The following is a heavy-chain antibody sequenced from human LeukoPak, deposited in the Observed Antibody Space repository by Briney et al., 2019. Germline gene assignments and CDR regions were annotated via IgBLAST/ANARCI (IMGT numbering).Heavy chain of an antibody. CDR2: IYSGGST. J-gene: IGHJ4*02. Sequence: GGSLRLSCAASGFIVSSNYMSWVRQAPGKGLEWVSIIYSGGSTYYADSVKGRFTISRENSKNTVYLQMNSQRGEDTAMYYCARVGTGTSGYFDYWGQGALVTVSS. CDR1: GFIVSSNY. CDR3: ARVGTGTSGYFDY. V-gene: IGHV3-53*01. D-gene: IGHD2-8*01.